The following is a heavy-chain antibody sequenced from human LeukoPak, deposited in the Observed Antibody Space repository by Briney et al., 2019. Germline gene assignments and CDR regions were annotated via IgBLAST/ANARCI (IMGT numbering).Heavy chain of an antibody. CDR1: GYTFTSYY. J-gene: IGHJ6*02. CDR3: ARDNIVVVPAAPGYGMDV. D-gene: IGHD2-2*01. CDR2: INPSGGST. V-gene: IGHV1-46*01. Sequence: GASVKVSCKASGYTFTSYYMHWVRQAPGQGLEWMGIINPSGGSTSYAQKFQGRVTMTRDTSTSTVYMELSSLRSEDTAVYYCARDNIVVVPAAPGYGMDVWGQGTTVTVSS.